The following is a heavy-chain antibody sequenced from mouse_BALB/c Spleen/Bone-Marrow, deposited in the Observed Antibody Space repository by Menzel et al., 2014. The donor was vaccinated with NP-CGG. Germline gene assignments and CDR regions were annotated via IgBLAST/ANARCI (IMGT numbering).Heavy chain of an antibody. Sequence: VQGVESGTGLVAPSQSLSITCTVSGFSLTSCGVSWVRQPPGKGLEWLGVIWGDGCINYHSALISRLSISKDNSKSQVFLKLNSLQTDDTATYYCAKQDYYRYDYAMDYWGQGTSVTVSS. V-gene: IGHV2-3*01. CDR1: GFSLTSCG. D-gene: IGHD2-14*01. CDR3: AKQDYYRYDYAMDY. CDR2: IWGDGCI. J-gene: IGHJ4*01.